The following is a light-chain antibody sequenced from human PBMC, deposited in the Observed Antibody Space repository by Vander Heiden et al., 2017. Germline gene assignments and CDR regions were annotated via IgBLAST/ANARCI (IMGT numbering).Light chain of an antibody. Sequence: DIFVTPSPGPLAFFLGGRAPIHCQSRQSVLYTPNHKHCLAWYQQKPGQPPKLLIYWASTRKAGVTDRFSGSGCGTDVTLTISSRQAEDVAVDYYQQHDSNRLITFGQGTQVEIK. CDR3: QQHDSNRLIT. CDR1: QSVLYTPNHKHC. CDR2: WAS. V-gene: IGKV4-1*01. J-gene: IGKJ5*01.